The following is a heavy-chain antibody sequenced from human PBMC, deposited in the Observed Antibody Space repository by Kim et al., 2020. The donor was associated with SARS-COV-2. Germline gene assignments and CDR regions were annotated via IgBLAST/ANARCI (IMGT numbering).Heavy chain of an antibody. D-gene: IGHD2-2*01. CDR2: IPYSGST. J-gene: IGHJ4*03. Sequence: SETLSLTCTVSGASVSSNSYYWSWIRQPPGKGLEWIGYIPYSGSTNYNPSLKRRVTVSVDTPKNQFPLKLSSITAADTALYYCASWYYSRTSCYSDYWG. CDR3: ASWYYSRTSCYSDY. CDR1: GASVSSNSYY. V-gene: IGHV4-61*01.